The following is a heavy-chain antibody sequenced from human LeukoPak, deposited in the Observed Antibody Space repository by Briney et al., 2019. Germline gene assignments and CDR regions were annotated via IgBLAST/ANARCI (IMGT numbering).Heavy chain of an antibody. CDR1: GFTFSTYA. CDR3: AKDKSTSPGTFDY. J-gene: IGHJ4*02. D-gene: IGHD2/OR15-2a*01. CDR2: IRGSGVST. V-gene: IGHV3-23*01. Sequence: GGSLRLSCAASGFTFSTYAMSGGREAPGRGREWGSVIRGSGVSTNYADSVRGRFTISRDNSKNTLSLQMSSLSAEDTAVYYCAKDKSTSPGTFDYWGQGTLVTVSS.